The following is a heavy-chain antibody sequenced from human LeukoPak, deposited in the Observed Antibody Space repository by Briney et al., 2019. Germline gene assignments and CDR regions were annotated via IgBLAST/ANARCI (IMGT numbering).Heavy chain of an antibody. D-gene: IGHD3-10*01. V-gene: IGHV4-4*07. Sequence: SETLSLTCTVSGGSISSYYWSWIRQPAGKGLEWIGRIYTSGSTNYNPSLKSRVTMSVDTSKNQFSLKLSPVTAADTAVYYCARDSPDSWAYYGSGSPPYYFDYWGQGTLVTVSS. CDR2: IYTSGST. CDR3: ARDSPDSWAYYGSGSPPYYFDY. J-gene: IGHJ4*02. CDR1: GGSISSYY.